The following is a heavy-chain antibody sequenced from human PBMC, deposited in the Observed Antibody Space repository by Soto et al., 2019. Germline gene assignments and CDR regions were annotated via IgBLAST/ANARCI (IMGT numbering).Heavy chain of an antibody. J-gene: IGHJ3*02. D-gene: IGHD3-22*01. CDR1: GGSISSYY. CDR2: IYYSGST. CDR3: ARDHDSSGYYNDAFDI. V-gene: IGHV4-59*01. Sequence: QVQLQESGPGLVKPSETLSLTCTVSGGSISSYYWSWIRQPPGKGLEWIGYIYYSGSTNYNPSLKSRVTISVDTSKNQFSLKLSSVTAADTAVYYCARDHDSSGYYNDAFDIWGQGTMVTVSS.